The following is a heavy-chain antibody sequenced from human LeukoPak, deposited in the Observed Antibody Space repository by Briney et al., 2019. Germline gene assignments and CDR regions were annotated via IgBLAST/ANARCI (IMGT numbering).Heavy chain of an antibody. D-gene: IGHD2-2*02. V-gene: IGHV3-30*02. CDR3: AKEGHCSSTSCYRWGYFDY. CDR2: IRHDGSNK. Sequence: GGSLRLSCAASGFTFSSYGMHWVRQAPGKGLEWVAFIRHDGSNKYYADSVKGRFTISRDNSKNTLYLQMNSLRAEDTAVYYCAKEGHCSSTSCYRWGYFDYWGQGTLVTVSS. CDR1: GFTFSSYG. J-gene: IGHJ4*02.